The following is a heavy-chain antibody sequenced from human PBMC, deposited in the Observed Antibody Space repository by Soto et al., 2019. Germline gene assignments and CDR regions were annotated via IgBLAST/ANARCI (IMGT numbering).Heavy chain of an antibody. D-gene: IGHD1-1*01. CDR3: AKNKETGTTGGLGY. Sequence: VGPLRVSYAASGFTCGSYARSCVLQATGKGLEWVSTISGSGGTTYYADSVKGRFTISRDNSKNTLYLQMNSLRAEDTAVYYCAKNKETGTTGGLGYWGHGNLVTVS. J-gene: IGHJ4*01. CDR1: GFTCGSYA. V-gene: IGHV3-23*01. CDR2: ISGSGGTT.